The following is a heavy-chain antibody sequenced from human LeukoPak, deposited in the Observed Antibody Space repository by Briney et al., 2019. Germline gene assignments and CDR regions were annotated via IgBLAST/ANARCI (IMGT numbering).Heavy chain of an antibody. D-gene: IGHD1-26*01. Sequence: PGGSLSLSCAASGFTFSIYVMNWVRQAPGKGLEWVSSISGSGDSTYYAGSVMGRFTISRDNSKNTLYLQMISLRAEDTAVYYCAKGGSGSHHGRFDYWGQGTLVTVSS. CDR1: GFTFSIYV. CDR2: ISGSGDST. CDR3: AKGGSGSHHGRFDY. V-gene: IGHV3-23*01. J-gene: IGHJ4*02.